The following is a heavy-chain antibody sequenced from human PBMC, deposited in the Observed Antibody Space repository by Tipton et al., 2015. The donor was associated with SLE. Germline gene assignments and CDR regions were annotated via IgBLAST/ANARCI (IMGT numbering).Heavy chain of an antibody. CDR1: GGSISSYY. V-gene: IGHV4-59*12. D-gene: IGHD3-10*01. Sequence: TLSLTCTVSGGSISSYYWSWIRQPPGKGLEWIGSIYYSGTSYYNPSLKSRVTISVDTSKNQFSLKLSSVTAADTAVYYCARRIGEAFEIWGQGTMVSVSS. CDR3: ARRIGEAFEI. CDR2: IYYSGTS. J-gene: IGHJ3*02.